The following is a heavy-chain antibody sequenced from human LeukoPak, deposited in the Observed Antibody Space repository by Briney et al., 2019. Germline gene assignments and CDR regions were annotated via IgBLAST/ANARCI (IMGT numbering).Heavy chain of an antibody. D-gene: IGHD2-15*01. J-gene: IGHJ3*02. CDR1: GFTFSTYG. CDR2: ISGSGSST. CDR3: AKLATGVIIVYDAFDI. V-gene: IGHV3-23*01. Sequence: GGSLRLSCATSGFTFSTYGMHWVRQAPGKGLEWVSGISGSGSSTYYADSVKGRFTISRDNSKNTVYLQMNSLRAEDTAIYYCAKLATGVIIVYDAFDIWGQGTMVSVSS.